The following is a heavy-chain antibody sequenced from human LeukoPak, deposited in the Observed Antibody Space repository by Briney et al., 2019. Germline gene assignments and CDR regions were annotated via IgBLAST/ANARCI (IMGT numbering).Heavy chain of an antibody. V-gene: IGHV4-34*01. CDR3: ARGVVSKYYYGSGSYFYFDY. D-gene: IGHD3-10*01. CDR2: INHSGST. CDR1: GGSFSGYY. J-gene: IGHJ4*02. Sequence: SETLSLTCAVYGGSFSGYYWSWLRQPPGKGLEWIGEINHSGSTNYNPSLKSRVTISVDTSKNQFSLKLSSVTAADTAVYYCARGVVSKYYYGSGSYFYFDYWGQGTLVTVSS.